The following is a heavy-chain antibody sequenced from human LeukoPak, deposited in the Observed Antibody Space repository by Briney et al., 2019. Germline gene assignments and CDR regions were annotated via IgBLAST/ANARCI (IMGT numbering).Heavy chain of an antibody. CDR1: GGSISSYY. Sequence: PSETLSLTCTVSGGSISSYYWSWIWQPPGKGLEWIGYIYYSGSTNYNPSLKSRVTISVDTSKNQFSLKLSSVTAADTAVYYCARDLGTAMDVWGKGTTVTVSS. J-gene: IGHJ6*04. CDR2: IYYSGST. CDR3: ARDLGTAMDV. V-gene: IGHV4-59*01. D-gene: IGHD5-18*01.